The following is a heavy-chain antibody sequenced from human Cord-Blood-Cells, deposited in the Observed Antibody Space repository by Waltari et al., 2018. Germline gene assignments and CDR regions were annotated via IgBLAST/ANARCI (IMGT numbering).Heavy chain of an antibody. D-gene: IGHD1-26*01. CDR1: GFCFSSYS. J-gene: IGHJ4*02. CDR3: ASTIYSEYVDY. V-gene: IGHV3-21*05. CDR2: LSSIISEI. Sequence: EVQLVETGGGLVKAGGSLSLSCGASGFCFSSYSMNWVRQAPGKRLEWVACLSSIISEIGYAASVKALTTTSGENGNNSLYLQMNSLRAEEKAVYYGASTIYSEYVDYWRQGTLVTVS.